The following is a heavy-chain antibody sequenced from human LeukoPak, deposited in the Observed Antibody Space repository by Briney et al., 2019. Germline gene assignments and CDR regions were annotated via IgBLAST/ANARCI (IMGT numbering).Heavy chain of an antibody. D-gene: IGHD5-12*01. V-gene: IGHV3-30*18. CDR1: GFTFSSYG. CDR2: ISYDGSNK. Sequence: PGGSLRLSCAASGFTFSSYGMHWVRQAPGKGLEWVAVISYDGSNKYYADPVKGRFTISRDNSKNTLYLQMNSLRAEDTAVYYCAKAGSKWLRGEYYYYGMDVWGQGTTVTVSS. CDR3: AKAGSKWLRGEYYYYGMDV. J-gene: IGHJ6*02.